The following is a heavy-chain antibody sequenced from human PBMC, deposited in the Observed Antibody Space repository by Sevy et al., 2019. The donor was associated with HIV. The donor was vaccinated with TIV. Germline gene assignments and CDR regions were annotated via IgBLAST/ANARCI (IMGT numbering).Heavy chain of an antibody. Sequence: ASVKVSCKASGYTFTSYYMHWVRQAPGQGLEWMGIINPSGGSTSYAQKFQGRVTMTRDTSTSTVYMELSSLRSEDTAVYYCARDSDNYDILIGYYPFDYWGQGTLVTVSS. J-gene: IGHJ4*02. CDR3: ARDSDNYDILIGYYPFDY. CDR1: GYTFTSYY. V-gene: IGHV1-46*01. CDR2: INPSGGST. D-gene: IGHD3-9*01.